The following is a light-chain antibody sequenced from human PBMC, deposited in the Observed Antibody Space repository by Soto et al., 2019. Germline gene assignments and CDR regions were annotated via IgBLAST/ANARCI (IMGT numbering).Light chain of an antibody. Sequence: EIVLTQSPATLSLSPGERATLSCRASQSVSSYLAWYQQKIGQAHRLLIYDVSNRATGIPARFSGSGSGTDFTLTISSLEPEDFAVYYCQQRSNWPRFTFGPGTKVDIK. CDR3: QQRSNWPRFT. V-gene: IGKV3-11*01. CDR2: DVS. CDR1: QSVSSY. J-gene: IGKJ3*01.